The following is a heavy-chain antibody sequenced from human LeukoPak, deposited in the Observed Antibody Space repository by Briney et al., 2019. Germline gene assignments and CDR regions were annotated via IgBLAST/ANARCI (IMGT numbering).Heavy chain of an antibody. J-gene: IGHJ6*03. CDR2: ISSSSSYI. V-gene: IGHV3-21*01. D-gene: IGHD3-3*02. Sequence: GGSLRLSCAASGFTFSSYSMNWVRHAPGKGLEWVSSISSSSSYIYYADSVKGRFTISRDNAKNSLYLQMNSLRAEDTAVYYCAREKSFLEWLSTGRRVGYYMDVWGKGTTVTVSS. CDR1: GFTFSSYS. CDR3: AREKSFLEWLSTGRRVGYYMDV.